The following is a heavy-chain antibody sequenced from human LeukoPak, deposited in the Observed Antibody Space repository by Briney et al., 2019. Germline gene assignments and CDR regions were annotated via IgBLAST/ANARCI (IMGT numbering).Heavy chain of an antibody. J-gene: IGHJ6*02. Sequence: SQTLALTCAISGDSVSSISVAWNWIRQSPSRGLEWLGRTYYRSKWYYEYAVSVKSRINISPDTSKNQFSLQLTSVAPEDTAVYYCSLARSEYHYGMDVWGQGTTVTVSS. CDR1: GDSVSSISVA. CDR2: TYYRSKWYY. CDR3: SLARSEYHYGMDV. V-gene: IGHV6-1*01.